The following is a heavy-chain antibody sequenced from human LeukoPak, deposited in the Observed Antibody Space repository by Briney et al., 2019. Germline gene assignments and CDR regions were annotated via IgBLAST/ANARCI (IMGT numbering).Heavy chain of an antibody. CDR1: GLTFSSYA. CDR2: ISGSGGST. J-gene: IGHJ4*02. CDR3: AAGTSWTPWDY. V-gene: IGHV3-23*01. Sequence: GGSLRLSCAASGLTFSSYAMSWVRQAPGKGLEWVSAISGSGGSTYFADSVKGRFTVSRDNSKNTLYLQMNSLRADDTAVYYCAAGTSWTPWDYWGQGTLVTVSS. D-gene: IGHD6-13*01.